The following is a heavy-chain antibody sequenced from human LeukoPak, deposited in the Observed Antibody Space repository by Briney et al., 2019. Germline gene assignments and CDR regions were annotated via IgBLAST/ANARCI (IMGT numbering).Heavy chain of an antibody. CDR2: IIPIFGTA. CDR1: GGTFSSYA. CDR3: ARDAVAEWAEYYFDY. D-gene: IGHD6-19*01. V-gene: IGHV1-69*13. J-gene: IGHJ4*02. Sequence: ASVKVSCKASGGTFSSYAISWVRQAPGQGLEWMGGIIPIFGTANYAQRFQGRVTITADESASTAYMELSSLRSDDTAVYFCARDAVAEWAEYYFDYWGQGTLVTVSS.